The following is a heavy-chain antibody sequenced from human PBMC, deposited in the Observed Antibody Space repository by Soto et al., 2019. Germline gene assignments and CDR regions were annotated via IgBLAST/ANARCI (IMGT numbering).Heavy chain of an antibody. J-gene: IGHJ5*02. D-gene: IGHD1-26*01. V-gene: IGHV4-61*01. CDR2: IYYSGST. CDR3: AVYTWDWFDP. Sequence: PSETLSLTCSVSGRSVNTTTYYWSWVRQPPGKGLEWIGDIYYSGSTDYSPSLKSRVTISLDTSKNQFSLKRRSVDAADRAVYYCAVYTWDWFDPWGQGIMVTVSS. CDR1: GRSVNTTTYY.